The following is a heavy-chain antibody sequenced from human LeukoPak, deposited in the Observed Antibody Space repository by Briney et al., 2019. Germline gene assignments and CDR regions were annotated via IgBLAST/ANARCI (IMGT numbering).Heavy chain of an antibody. CDR3: ARDLVGWTEGGAFDI. CDR1: GFTFSSYA. J-gene: IGHJ3*02. CDR2: ISGSGGST. V-gene: IGHV3-23*01. D-gene: IGHD3/OR15-3a*01. Sequence: GGSLRLSCAASGFTFSSYAMSWVRQAPGKGLEWVSAISGSGGSTYYADSVKGRFTISRDNSKNTLYLQMNSLRVEDTAVYYCARDLVGWTEGGAFDIWGQGTMVTVSS.